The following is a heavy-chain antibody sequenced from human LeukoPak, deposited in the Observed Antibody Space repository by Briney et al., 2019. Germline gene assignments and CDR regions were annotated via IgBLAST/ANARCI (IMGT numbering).Heavy chain of an antibody. D-gene: IGHD6-19*01. Sequence: GGSLRLSCAASGFTFSNYVMSWVRQAPGKGLEWVSAINWNGGSTYYADSVKVRFTISRDNANSTLYLQVSSLRAADTAMYYCASVRIVGAGTIDYWGQGTLVTVSS. CDR3: ASVRIVGAGTIDY. CDR2: INWNGGST. CDR1: GFTFSNYV. V-gene: IGHV3-20*04. J-gene: IGHJ4*02.